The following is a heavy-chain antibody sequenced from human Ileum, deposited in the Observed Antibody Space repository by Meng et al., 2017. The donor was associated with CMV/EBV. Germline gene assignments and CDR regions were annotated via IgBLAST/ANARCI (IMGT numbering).Heavy chain of an antibody. J-gene: IGHJ4*02. V-gene: IGHV1-69*10. Sequence: SVKVSCKASGSPFNSYAVSWVRQAPGQGLEWMGGIIPILGKANYAQSFQGRVTVTADKATSTAYMELSDLRSEDTAIYYCARDDYYRFDNGVHSYAGAYWGQGPLVTVSS. D-gene: IGHD2-8*01. CDR3: ARDDYYRFDNGVHSYAGAY. CDR1: GSPFNSYA. CDR2: IIPILGKA.